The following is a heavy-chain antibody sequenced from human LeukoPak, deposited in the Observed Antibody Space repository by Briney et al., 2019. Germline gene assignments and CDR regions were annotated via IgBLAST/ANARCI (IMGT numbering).Heavy chain of an antibody. D-gene: IGHD5-12*01. V-gene: IGHV4-34*01. J-gene: IGHJ6*02. CDR1: GGSFSGYY. Sequence: PSETLSLTCADYGGSFSGYYWSWIRQPPGKGLEWIGEINHSGSTNYNPSLKSRVTISVDTSKNQFSLKLSSVTAADTAVYYCARLGVATKPSRYYGMDVWGQGTTVTVSS. CDR3: ARLGVATKPSRYYGMDV. CDR2: INHSGST.